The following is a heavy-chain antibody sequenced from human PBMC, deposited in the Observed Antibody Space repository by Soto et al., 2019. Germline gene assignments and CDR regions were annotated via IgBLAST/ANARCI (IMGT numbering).Heavy chain of an antibody. CDR3: ARVTRASGDWFDH. J-gene: IGHJ5*02. CDR2: ISTYNGNT. CDR1: SETFASYD. Sequence: RASVKVSCKASSETFASYDITWVRQAPGQGLEWMGWISTYNGNTKYAQNVQGRVSMTTDTSTSTAYMELRSLKSDDTAVYYCARVTRASGDWFDHWGQGTLVTVSS. V-gene: IGHV1-18*01. D-gene: IGHD6-19*01.